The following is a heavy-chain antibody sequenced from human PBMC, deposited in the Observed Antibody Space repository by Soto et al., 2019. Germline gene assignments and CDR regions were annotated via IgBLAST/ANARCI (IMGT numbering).Heavy chain of an antibody. CDR1: GYTFTNYH. CDR3: ARVSPPPPE. CDR2: ISAYNGNT. J-gene: IGHJ4*02. V-gene: IGHV1-18*01. Sequence: QVQLVQSGAEVKKPGASVKVSCKASGYTFTNYHISWVRQAPGQGLEWMGWISAYNGNTNYAQKLPGRVTMTTDTDSSTPYMELRSPRSDDAAGYKCARVSPPPPEWGQGALVSVSS.